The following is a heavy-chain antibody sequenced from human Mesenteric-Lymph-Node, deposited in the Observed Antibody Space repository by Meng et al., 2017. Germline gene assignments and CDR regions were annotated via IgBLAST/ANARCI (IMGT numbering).Heavy chain of an antibody. CDR1: GYRFTDYW. Sequence: GESLKISCKGSGYRFTDYWIGWVRQMPGIGLEWMGNIYPGDSDTRYSPSFQGQVTISADKSISTAYLQWSSLKTSDTAMYYCARLELGYCSGGTCYFDWYFALWGRGTLVTVSS. CDR3: ARLELGYCSGGTCYFDWYFAL. J-gene: IGHJ2*01. D-gene: IGHD2-15*01. CDR2: IYPGDSDT. V-gene: IGHV5-51*01.